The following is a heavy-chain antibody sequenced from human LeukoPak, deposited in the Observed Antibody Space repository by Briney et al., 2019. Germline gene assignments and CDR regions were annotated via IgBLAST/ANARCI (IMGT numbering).Heavy chain of an antibody. J-gene: IGHJ6*02. CDR2: LNPDSGYT. CDR3: ARADGGNSPGHYYGLDV. D-gene: IGHD4-23*01. Sequence: GASVKLSCKASGYTFTSHDINWVRQATGQGLEWMGRLNPDSGYTGSAQKFQGRVTMTRDTSIRTAYMELSSLRSGDTAVYYCARADGGNSPGHYYGLDVWGQGTTVTVSS. V-gene: IGHV1-8*01. CDR1: GYTFTSHD.